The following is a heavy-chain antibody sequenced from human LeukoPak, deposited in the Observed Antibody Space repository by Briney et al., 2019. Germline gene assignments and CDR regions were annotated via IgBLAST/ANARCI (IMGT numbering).Heavy chain of an antibody. Sequence: PGGSLRLSCAASGFTVSSNYMSWVRQAPGKGLEWVSVIYSGGSTYYSDSVKGRFTISRDNSKNTLYLQMNSLRAEDTAVYYCAREGYDSQGFDYWGQGTLVTVSS. CDR2: IYSGGST. D-gene: IGHD3-22*01. J-gene: IGHJ4*02. V-gene: IGHV3-66*01. CDR1: GFTVSSNY. CDR3: AREGYDSQGFDY.